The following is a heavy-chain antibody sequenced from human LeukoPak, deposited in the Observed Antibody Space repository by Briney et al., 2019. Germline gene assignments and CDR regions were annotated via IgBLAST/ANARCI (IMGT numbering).Heavy chain of an antibody. CDR3: ARHGIVVVPAATAYYYYYMDV. V-gene: IGHV1-2*02. J-gene: IGHJ6*03. D-gene: IGHD2-2*01. CDR2: INPNSGGT. CDR1: GYTFTGYY. Sequence: ASVKVSCKASGYTFTGYYMHWVRQAPGQGLEWMGWINPNSGGTNYARKFQGRVTMTRDTSISTAYMELSRLRSDDTAVYYCARHGIVVVPAATAYYYYYMDVWGKGTTVTVSS.